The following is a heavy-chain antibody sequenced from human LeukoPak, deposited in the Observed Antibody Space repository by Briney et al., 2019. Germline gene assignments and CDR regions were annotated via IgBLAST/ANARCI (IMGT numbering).Heavy chain of an antibody. CDR1: GFTFSSYG. CDR2: IRYDGSNK. Sequence: GGSLRLSCAASGFTFSSYGMHWVRQDPGKGLEWVAFIRYDGSNKYYADSVKGRFTISRDNSKNTLYLQMNSLRAEDTAVYYCAKDRIIKGSYYDLSRFDYWGQGTLVTVSS. J-gene: IGHJ4*02. CDR3: AKDRIIKGSYYDLSRFDY. V-gene: IGHV3-30*02. D-gene: IGHD3-10*01.